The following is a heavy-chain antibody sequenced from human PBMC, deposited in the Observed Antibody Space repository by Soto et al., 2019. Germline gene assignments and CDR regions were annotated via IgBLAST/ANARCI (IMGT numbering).Heavy chain of an antibody. CDR2: ISGSGGST. D-gene: IGHD4-17*01. J-gene: IGHJ4*02. Sequence: EVQLLESGRGLVQPGGSLRLSCAASGFTFSSYAMSWVRQAPGKGLEWVSAISGSGGSTYYADSVKGRFTISRDNSKNPRYLQMNSLRAEDTAVCYCAKDYGDYRGYFDYWGQGTLVTVSS. CDR1: GFTFSSYA. CDR3: AKDYGDYRGYFDY. V-gene: IGHV3-23*01.